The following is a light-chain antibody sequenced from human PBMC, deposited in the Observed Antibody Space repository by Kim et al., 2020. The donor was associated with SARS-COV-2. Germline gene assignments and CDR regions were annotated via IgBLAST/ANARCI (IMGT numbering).Light chain of an antibody. J-gene: IGKJ4*01. V-gene: IGKV3-20*01. Sequence: SPGERATLACRASQSVRSSYLAWYQQKPGQAPRLIIYGASSRATGIPDRFSGSGSGTDFTLTISRLEPADFAVYYCQQYGSSPLTFGGGTKVEIK. CDR3: QQYGSSPLT. CDR2: GAS. CDR1: QSVRSSY.